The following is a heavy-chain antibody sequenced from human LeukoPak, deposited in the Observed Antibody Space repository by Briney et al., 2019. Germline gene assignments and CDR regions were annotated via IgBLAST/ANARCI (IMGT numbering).Heavy chain of an antibody. V-gene: IGHV3-9*01. D-gene: IGHD2-8*02. Sequence: PGGSLRLSCAASGFTFDDYAMHWVRQAPGKGLEWVSGISWNGGSIGYADSVKGRFTISRDNSKSTLSLQMNSLRAEDTAIYYCATYRQVLLPFESWGQGTLVTVSS. J-gene: IGHJ4*02. CDR2: ISWNGGSI. CDR1: GFTFDDYA. CDR3: ATYRQVLLPFES.